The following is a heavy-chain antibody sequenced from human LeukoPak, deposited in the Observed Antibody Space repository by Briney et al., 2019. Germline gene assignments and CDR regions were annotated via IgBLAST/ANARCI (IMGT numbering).Heavy chain of an antibody. D-gene: IGHD4-17*01. Sequence: SETLSLTCTVSGGSISSYHWSWIRQPPGKGLEWIGYIYYSGSTNYNPSPKSRVTISVDTSKNQFSLKLSSVTAADTAVYYCARVPLTTVYYYYMDVWGKGTTVTVSS. CDR1: GGSISSYH. V-gene: IGHV4-59*01. CDR2: IYYSGST. J-gene: IGHJ6*03. CDR3: ARVPLTTVYYYYMDV.